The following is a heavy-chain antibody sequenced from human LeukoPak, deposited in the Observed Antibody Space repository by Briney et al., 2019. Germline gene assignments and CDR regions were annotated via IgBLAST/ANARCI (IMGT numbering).Heavy chain of an antibody. V-gene: IGHV3-23*01. J-gene: IGHJ4*02. D-gene: IGHD3-9*01. Sequence: GGSLRLSCAASGFTFSSYAMSWVRQAPGTGLEWVSAISGSGGSTYYADSVKGRFTISRDNSKNTLYLQMNSLRAEDTAVYYCAKEGIDDILTGYEEDYWGQETLVTVSS. CDR3: AKEGIDDILTGYEEDY. CDR2: ISGSGGST. CDR1: GFTFSSYA.